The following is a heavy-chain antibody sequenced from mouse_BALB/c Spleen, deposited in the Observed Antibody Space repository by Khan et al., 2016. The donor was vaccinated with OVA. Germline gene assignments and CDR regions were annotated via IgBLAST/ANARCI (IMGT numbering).Heavy chain of an antibody. J-gene: IGHJ3*01. Sequence: EVQLQESGPSLVKPSQTLSLTCSVTGDSITSGYWCWIRKFPGNKLEYMGYILYSGSTYYNPSLKSRISITRHTSPNQYYLQLNSVTTAETATYYCARSTYWYSFAYWGQGTLVTVSA. V-gene: IGHV3-8*02. CDR2: ILYSGST. CDR3: ARSTYWYSFAY. CDR1: GDSITSGY. D-gene: IGHD2-10*01.